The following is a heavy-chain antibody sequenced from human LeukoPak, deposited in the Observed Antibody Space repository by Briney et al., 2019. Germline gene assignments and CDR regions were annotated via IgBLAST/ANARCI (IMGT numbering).Heavy chain of an antibody. J-gene: IGHJ4*02. CDR1: GGTFSSYA. V-gene: IGHV1-69*04. CDR2: IIPILGIA. Sequence: SVKVSCKASGGTFSSYAISWVRQAPGQGLEWMGRIIPILGIANYAQKFQGRVTITADKSTSTAYMELSSLRSEDTAVYYCARASIAAAGIDYWGQGTLVTVSS. D-gene: IGHD6-13*01. CDR3: ARASIAAAGIDY.